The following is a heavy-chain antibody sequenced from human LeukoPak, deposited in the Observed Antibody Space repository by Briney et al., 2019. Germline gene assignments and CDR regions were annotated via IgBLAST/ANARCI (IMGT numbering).Heavy chain of an antibody. CDR2: IIPIFGTA. J-gene: IGHJ4*02. D-gene: IGHD3-22*01. V-gene: IGHV1-69*05. Sequence: ASVKVSCEASGGTFSSYAISWVRQAPGQGLEWMGGIIPIFGTANYAQKFQGRVTITTDESTSTAYMELSSLRSEDTAVYYCASVPSDYYDSSGYFGYWGQGTLVTVSS. CDR1: GGTFSSYA. CDR3: ASVPSDYYDSSGYFGY.